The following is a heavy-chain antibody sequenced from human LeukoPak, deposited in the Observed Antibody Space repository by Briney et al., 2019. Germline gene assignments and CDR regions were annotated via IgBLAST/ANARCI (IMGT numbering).Heavy chain of an antibody. CDR1: GYSISSGYY. J-gene: IGHJ5*02. Sequence: ASETLSLTCAVSGYSISSGYYWGWIRQPPGKGLEWIGSIYHSGSTYYNPSLKSRVTISVDTSKNQFSLKLSSVTAADTAVYYCARISQLLLDFNWFDPWGQGTLVTVSS. D-gene: IGHD2-2*01. CDR2: IYHSGST. CDR3: ARISQLLLDFNWFDP. V-gene: IGHV4-38-2*01.